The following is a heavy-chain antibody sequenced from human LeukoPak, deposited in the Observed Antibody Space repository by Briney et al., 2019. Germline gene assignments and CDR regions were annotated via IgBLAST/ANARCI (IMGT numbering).Heavy chain of an antibody. V-gene: IGHV1-46*01. CDR2: INPSGGST. CDR3: ARDNSVEDTAWWFDP. J-gene: IGHJ5*02. CDR1: GYTFAAYY. D-gene: IGHD4-23*01. Sequence: ASVKVSCKASGYTFAAYYMYWVRQAPGQGLEWMGIINPSGGSTSYAQKFQGRVTMTRDMSTSTDYMELSSLRSEDTAVYYCARDNSVEDTAWWFDPWGQGTLVTVSS.